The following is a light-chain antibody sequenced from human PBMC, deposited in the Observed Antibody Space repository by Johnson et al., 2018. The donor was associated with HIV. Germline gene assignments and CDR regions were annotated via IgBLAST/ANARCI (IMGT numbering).Light chain of an antibody. Sequence: QSVLTQPPSVSAAPGQKVTISCSGSSSNIENNYVSWYQQLPGTAPKLLIYDNNKRPSGIPDRFSGSKSGTSATLCITGLQTGAEADYYCGTWDSSLSAGRVFGTGTKVTVL. CDR3: GTWDSSLSAGRV. V-gene: IGLV1-51*01. CDR1: SSNIENNY. CDR2: DNN. J-gene: IGLJ1*01.